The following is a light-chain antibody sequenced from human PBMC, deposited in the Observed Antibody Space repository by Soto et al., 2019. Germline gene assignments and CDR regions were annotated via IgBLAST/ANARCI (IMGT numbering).Light chain of an antibody. CDR3: QQYASSRT. Sequence: EIVITQSPATLSVSPGERATLSCRASQSFINYLAWYQQKPGQAPRLLMYGASSRATGIPDRFSGSGSGTDFTLTITRLEPEDFAVYYCQQYASSRTFGQGTKVDIK. CDR2: GAS. CDR1: QSFINY. V-gene: IGKV3-20*01. J-gene: IGKJ1*01.